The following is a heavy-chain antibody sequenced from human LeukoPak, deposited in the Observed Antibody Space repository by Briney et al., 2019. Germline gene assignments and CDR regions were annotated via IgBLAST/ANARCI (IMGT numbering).Heavy chain of an antibody. D-gene: IGHD2-2*01. V-gene: IGHV4-59*01. CDR1: GGSISSYY. Sequence: PSETLSLTCTVSGGSISSYYWSWIRQPPGKGLEWIGSIYYSGSTNYNPSLKSRVTISVDTSKNQFSLKLSSVTAADTAVYYCATHHCSSTSCYVGFDYWGQGTLVTVSS. CDR3: ATHHCSSTSCYVGFDY. CDR2: IYYSGST. J-gene: IGHJ4*02.